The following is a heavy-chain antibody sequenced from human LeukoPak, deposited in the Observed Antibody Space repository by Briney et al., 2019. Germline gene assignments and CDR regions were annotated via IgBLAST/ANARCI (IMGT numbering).Heavy chain of an antibody. CDR2: IYTSGST. V-gene: IGHV4-4*09. CDR3: ARMHFDILTGYYRGIGFDP. Sequence: SETLSLACTVSGGSISSYYWSWIRLPPGKGLEWIGYIYTSGSTNYNPSLKSRVTISVDTSKNQFSLKLSSVTAADTAVYYCARMHFDILTGYYRGIGFDPWGQGTLVTVSS. J-gene: IGHJ5*02. D-gene: IGHD3-9*01. CDR1: GGSISSYY.